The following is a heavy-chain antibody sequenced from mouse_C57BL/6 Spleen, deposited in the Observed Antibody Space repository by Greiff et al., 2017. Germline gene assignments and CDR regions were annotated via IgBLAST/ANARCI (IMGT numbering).Heavy chain of an antibody. Sequence: VKLLESGAELARPGASVKMSCKASGYTFTSYTMHWVKQRPGQGLEWIGYINPSSGYTNYNQKFKDKATLTADKSSSTAYMQLSSLTSEDSAVYYCARPYNPFAYWGQGTLVTVSA. CDR3: ARPYNPFAY. D-gene: IGHD1-3*01. V-gene: IGHV1-4*01. CDR1: GYTFTSYT. CDR2: INPSSGYT. J-gene: IGHJ3*01.